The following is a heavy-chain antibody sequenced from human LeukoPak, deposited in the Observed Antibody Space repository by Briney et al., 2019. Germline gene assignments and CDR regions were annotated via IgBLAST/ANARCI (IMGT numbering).Heavy chain of an antibody. D-gene: IGHD3-10*01. CDR1: GGSFSGYY. Sequence: SETLSLTCAVYGGSFSGYYWSWIRQPPGKGLEWIGEINHSGSTNYNPSLKSRDTISVVTYKNQFSLKLSSVTAEDWAVYYCARLYYYGSGSSDWGQGTLVTVSS. CDR3: ARLYYYGSGSSD. J-gene: IGHJ4*02. CDR2: INHSGST. V-gene: IGHV4-34*01.